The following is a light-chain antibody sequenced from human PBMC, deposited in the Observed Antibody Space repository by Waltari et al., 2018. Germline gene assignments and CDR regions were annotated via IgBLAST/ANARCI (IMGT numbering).Light chain of an antibody. CDR1: QSVLYSSNNKNY. CDR3: QQYYSTPPQFT. J-gene: IGKJ3*01. Sequence: DIVMTQSPDSLAVSLGERATINCKSSQSVLYSSNNKNYLDWYQQKPGQPPKLLIYWACTRESGVPDRFSGSGSGTDFTLTISSLQAEDVAVYYCQQYYSTPPQFTFGPGTKVDIK. V-gene: IGKV4-1*01. CDR2: WAC.